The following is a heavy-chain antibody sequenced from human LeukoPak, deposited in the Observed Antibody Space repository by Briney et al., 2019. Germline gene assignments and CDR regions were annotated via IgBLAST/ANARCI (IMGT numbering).Heavy chain of an antibody. J-gene: IGHJ5*02. CDR2: INPNSGGT. CDR3: ARDSLHCSSTSCYLSNWFDP. Sequence: GASVKVSCKASGYTFTGYYMHWVRQAPGQGLEWMGWINPNSGGTNYAQKFQGRVTMTRDTSISTAYMELSRLRSDDTAVYYCARDSLHCSSTSCYLSNWFDPWGQGTLVTVSS. CDR1: GYTFTGYY. V-gene: IGHV1-2*02. D-gene: IGHD2-2*01.